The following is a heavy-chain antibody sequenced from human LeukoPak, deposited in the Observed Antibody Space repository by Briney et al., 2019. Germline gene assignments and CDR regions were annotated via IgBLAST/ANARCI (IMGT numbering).Heavy chain of an antibody. J-gene: IGHJ6*02. Sequence: SQTLSLTCAVSGGSISSGGYSWSWIRQPPGKGLEWIGYIYHSGSTYYNPSLKSRVTISVDRSKNQFSLKLSSVTAADTAVYYCARGAYYYYYGMDVWGQGTTVTVS. CDR1: GGSISSGGYS. CDR2: IYHSGST. CDR3: ARGAYYYYYGMDV. V-gene: IGHV4-30-2*01.